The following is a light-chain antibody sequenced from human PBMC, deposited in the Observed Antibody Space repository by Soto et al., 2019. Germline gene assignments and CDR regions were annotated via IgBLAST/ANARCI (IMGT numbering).Light chain of an antibody. V-gene: IGKV1-9*01. CDR3: QQINSYPLFS. J-gene: IGKJ3*01. CDR2: AAS. Sequence: DIQLTQSPSFLSASVGDRVTITCRASQGISSYLAWYQQKPGKAPKLLIYAASTLQSGVPSRFSCSGSGTEFTLTISSLQPEDFATFCCQQINSYPLFSFGPGTKGDIK. CDR1: QGISSY.